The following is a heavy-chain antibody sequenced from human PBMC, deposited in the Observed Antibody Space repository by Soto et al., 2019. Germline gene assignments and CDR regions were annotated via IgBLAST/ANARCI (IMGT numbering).Heavy chain of an antibody. J-gene: IGHJ5*02. Sequence: GGSLRLSCAASGFTLRSYWMSWVRQAPGKGLEWLATIKTDASEKKYVDSVKGRFTISRDNAKNSLYLQMNSLRDEDTAVYYCARDNIVLSPWGQGTLVTVSS. CDR1: GFTLRSYW. D-gene: IGHD2-8*01. V-gene: IGHV3-7*01. CDR2: IKTDASEK. CDR3: ARDNIVLSP.